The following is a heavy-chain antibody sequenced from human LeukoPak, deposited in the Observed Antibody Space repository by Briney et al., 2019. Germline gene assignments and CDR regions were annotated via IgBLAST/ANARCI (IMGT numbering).Heavy chain of an antibody. D-gene: IGHD4-17*01. CDR2: IYYSGST. V-gene: IGHV4-59*08. J-gene: IGHJ3*02. CDR1: GGSISSYY. CDR3: ASFTVTKAFDI. Sequence: SETLSLTCTVSGGSISSYYWSWIRQPPGKGLEWIGYIYYSGSTNYNPSLKSRVTISVDTSKNQFSLKLSSVTAADTAVYYCASFTVTKAFDIWGQGTMVTVSS.